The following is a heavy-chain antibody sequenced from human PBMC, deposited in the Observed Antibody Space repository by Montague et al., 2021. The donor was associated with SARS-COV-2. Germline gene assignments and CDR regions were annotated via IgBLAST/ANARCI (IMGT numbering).Heavy chain of an antibody. J-gene: IGHJ4*02. D-gene: IGHD3-10*01. V-gene: IGHV3-21*01. CDR3: ARDITMVRGVIYFDY. CDR2: ISSSSSYI. Sequence: SLRLSCAASGFTFSSYSMNWVRQAPGKGLEWVPSISSSSSYIYYADSVKGRFTISRDNAKNSLYLQMNSLRAEDTAVYYCARDITMVRGVIYFDYWGQGTLVTVSS. CDR1: GFTFSSYS.